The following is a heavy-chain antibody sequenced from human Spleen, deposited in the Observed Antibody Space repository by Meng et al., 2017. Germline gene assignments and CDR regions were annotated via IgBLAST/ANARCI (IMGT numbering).Heavy chain of an antibody. D-gene: IGHD6-19*01. J-gene: IGHJ4*02. CDR3: ASWIYSCGWQ. Sequence: HVQLQQWGAGRLKPSESLSLTCVVSGGSISSIDWWSWVRQPPGKGLEWIGEIYHGGDTNYNPSLKSRVTIAIDKSKNQFSLKLSSVTAADTAVYYCASWIYSCGWQWGQGALVTVSS. CDR1: GGSISSIDW. CDR2: IYHGGDT. V-gene: IGHV4/OR15-8*02.